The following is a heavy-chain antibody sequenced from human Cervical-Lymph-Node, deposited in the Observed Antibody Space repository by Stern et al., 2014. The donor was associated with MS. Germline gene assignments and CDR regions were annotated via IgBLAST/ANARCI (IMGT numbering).Heavy chain of an antibody. CDR2: IWDEENSK. D-gene: IGHD6-13*01. CDR3: ARDMGSSWLFDY. Sequence: QVQLLESGGGVVQPGRSLRLSCAASKFTFRIHGMHWVRQPPGKGLEWVAVIWDEENSKYYTDSVKGRFTISRDNSKNTVYLQMNRLRAEDTAVYYCARDMGSSWLFDYWGQGILVTVSS. J-gene: IGHJ4*02. CDR1: KFTFRIHG. V-gene: IGHV3-33*01.